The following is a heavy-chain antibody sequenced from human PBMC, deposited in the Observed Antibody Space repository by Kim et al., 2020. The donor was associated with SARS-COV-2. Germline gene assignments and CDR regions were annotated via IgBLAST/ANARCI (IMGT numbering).Heavy chain of an antibody. CDR2: INHSGST. D-gene: IGHD2-21*02. V-gene: IGHV4-34*01. CDR1: GGSFSGYY. CDR3: ARGRTPLNIVVVTAPTRGGRWNWFDP. Sequence: SETLSLTCAVYGGSFSGYYWSWIRQPPGKGLEWIGEINHSGSTNYNPSLKSRVTISVDTSKNQFSLKLSSVTAADTAVYYCARGRTPLNIVVVTAPTRGGRWNWFDPWGQGTLVTVSS. J-gene: IGHJ5*02.